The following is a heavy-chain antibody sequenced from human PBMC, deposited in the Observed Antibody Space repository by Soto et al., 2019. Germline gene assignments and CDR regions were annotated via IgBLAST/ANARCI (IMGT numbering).Heavy chain of an antibody. CDR3: ARARSITIFGVVGFEMDV. CDR1: GYTFTDYW. CDR2: IDPSDSYT. Sequence: PGESLKISCKGSGYTFTDYWINWVRQMPGKGLEWMGRIDPSDSYTKYSPSFQGHVTISADKSISTAYLEWSSLEASDTDMYYCARARSITIFGVVGFEMDVWGQGTTVTVSS. J-gene: IGHJ6*02. V-gene: IGHV5-10-1*01. D-gene: IGHD3-3*01.